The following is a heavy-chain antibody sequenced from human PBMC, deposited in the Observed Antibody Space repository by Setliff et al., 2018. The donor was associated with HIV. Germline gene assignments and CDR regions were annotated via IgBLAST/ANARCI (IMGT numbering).Heavy chain of an antibody. CDR3: ARGRNYGSPYFYYMDV. CDR2: IDHTGST. Sequence: ETLSLTCAVYGGSFSGYYWSWIRQPPGKGLEWLGEIDHTGSTNYNLSLKSRITMSADPSKNQFSLKVRSVVAADTALYYCARGRNYGSPYFYYMDVWATGTTVTVSS. V-gene: IGHV4-34*01. D-gene: IGHD3-10*01. J-gene: IGHJ6*03. CDR1: GGSFSGYY.